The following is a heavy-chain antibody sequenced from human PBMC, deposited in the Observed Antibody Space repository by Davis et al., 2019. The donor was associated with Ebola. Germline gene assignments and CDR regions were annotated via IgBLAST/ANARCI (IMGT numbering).Heavy chain of an antibody. CDR1: GGTFSSYA. V-gene: IGHV1-69*06. D-gene: IGHD3-10*01. CDR2: IIPIFGTA. J-gene: IGHJ6*02. CDR3: AREKGLGVQGVTYYYYYGMDV. Sequence: SVKVSCKASGGTFSSYAISWVRQAPGQGLEWMGGIIPIFGTANYAQKFQGRVTITADKSTSTAYMELSSLRSEDTAVYYCAREKGLGVQGVTYYYYYGMDVWGQGTTVTVSS.